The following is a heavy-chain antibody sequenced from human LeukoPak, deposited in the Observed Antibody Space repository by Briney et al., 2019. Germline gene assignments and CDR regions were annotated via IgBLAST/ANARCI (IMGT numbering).Heavy chain of an antibody. Sequence: PGGSLRLSCAASGFTFSSYGMHWVRQAPGKGLEWVAVISYDGSNKYYADSVKGRFTISRDNSKNTLYLQMNSLRAEDTAVYYCAKDRSSSWYGGFDYWGQGTLVTVSS. CDR3: AKDRSSSWYGGFDY. CDR2: ISYDGSNK. CDR1: GFTFSSYG. V-gene: IGHV3-30*18. J-gene: IGHJ4*02. D-gene: IGHD6-13*01.